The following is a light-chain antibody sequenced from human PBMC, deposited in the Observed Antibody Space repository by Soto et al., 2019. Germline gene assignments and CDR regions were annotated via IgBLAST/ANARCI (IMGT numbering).Light chain of an antibody. CDR1: QSLLHSTGYPY. Sequence: DIVMTQSPLPLPFTPGEPASISCRSSQSLLHSTGYPYLDWYLQKPGQSTQLLIYLASKRATGVPDRFSRSGSGTDYTLTISRVEAEDVGGDYCMKVVQTSYTVGQGTKLEIK. V-gene: IGKV2-28*01. CDR3: MKVVQTSYT. J-gene: IGKJ2*01. CDR2: LAS.